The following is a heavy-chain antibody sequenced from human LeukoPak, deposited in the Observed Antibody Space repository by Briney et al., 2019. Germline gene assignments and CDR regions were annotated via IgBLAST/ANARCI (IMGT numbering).Heavy chain of an antibody. CDR2: IIGSGNSI. V-gene: IGHV3-21*01. J-gene: IGHJ4*02. Sequence: GGSMRLSCAASGFTFSSYAMSWVRQGPGKGLEWVSSIIGSGNSIYYTDSVKGRFTVSRDNAKNTLYLQMNSLRAEDTAVYYCTRDLVDWGQGTLVTVSS. D-gene: IGHD3-9*01. CDR1: GFTFSSYA. CDR3: TRDLVD.